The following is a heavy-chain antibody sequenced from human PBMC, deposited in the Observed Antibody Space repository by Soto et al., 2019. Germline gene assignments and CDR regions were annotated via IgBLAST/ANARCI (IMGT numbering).Heavy chain of an antibody. CDR3: ARDPGGQLDYGMDV. D-gene: IGHD6-6*01. Sequence: SETLSLTCTVSGGSISSYYWSWIRQPPGKGLGWIGYIYYSGSTNYNPSLKSRVTISVDTSKNQFSLKLSSVTAADTAVYYCARDPGGQLDYGMDVWGQGTTVTGLL. CDR2: IYYSGST. J-gene: IGHJ6*02. CDR1: GGSISSYY. V-gene: IGHV4-59*01.